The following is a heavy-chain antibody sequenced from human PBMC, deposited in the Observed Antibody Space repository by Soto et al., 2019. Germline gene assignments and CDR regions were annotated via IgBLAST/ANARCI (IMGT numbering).Heavy chain of an antibody. CDR3: VRGGGGGLFDP. J-gene: IGHJ5*02. Sequence: AVGSLRLSCAGSGFTFGDSYMSWIRQAPGKGLEWLSYISPGSRYPAYADSVKGRFTIPRDNAKRSLYLQMMSLTAEDTAIYYCVRGGGGGLFDPWGQGTMVTVSS. CDR1: GFTFGDSY. V-gene: IGHV3-11*06. CDR2: ISPGSRYP. D-gene: IGHD2-15*01.